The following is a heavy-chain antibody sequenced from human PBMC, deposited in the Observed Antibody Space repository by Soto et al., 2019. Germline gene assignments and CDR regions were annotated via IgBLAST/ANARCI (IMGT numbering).Heavy chain of an antibody. CDR3: ARDTSGLCDLLTEEYSYYGLDV. CDR2: VHYSGST. CDR1: GMSIRSSGYY. V-gene: IGHV4-31*03. J-gene: IGHJ6*02. D-gene: IGHD3-9*01. Sequence: PAETLCITCTFSGMSIRSSGYYWSWVRQHPGKGMERSGYVHYSGSTDYIPSLKSRVTISIDTSKNQFSLRLTSLTAADTAVYYCARDTSGLCDLLTEEYSYYGLDVWGQGTTVTVSS.